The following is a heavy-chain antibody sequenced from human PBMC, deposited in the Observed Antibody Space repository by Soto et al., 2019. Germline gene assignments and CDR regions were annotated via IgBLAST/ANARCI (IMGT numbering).Heavy chain of an antibody. J-gene: IGHJ4*02. Sequence: QVQLQESGSGLVKPSQTLSLTCTVSGDSISSGGYSWSWIRQPPRQGLEWIGYIYHTGSTSYSPSLKSRATMSVDKSKNQFSLSLNSVTAADTAIYYCARAHYGPSGYYFDSWGQGALFTVSS. CDR1: GDSISSGGYS. V-gene: IGHV4-30-2*01. D-gene: IGHD3-22*01. CDR2: IYHTGST. CDR3: ARAHYGPSGYYFDS.